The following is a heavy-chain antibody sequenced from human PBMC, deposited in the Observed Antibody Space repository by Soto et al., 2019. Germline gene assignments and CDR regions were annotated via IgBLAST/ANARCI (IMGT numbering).Heavy chain of an antibody. D-gene: IGHD6-19*01. Sequence: ESGGGVVQPGRSLRLSCAASGFTFSSYGMHWVRQAPGKGLEWVAVIWYDGSNKYYADSVKGRFTISRDNSKNTLYLQMNSLRAEDTAVYYCARAGYSSGWYTWFDPWGQGTLVTVSS. CDR3: ARAGYSSGWYTWFDP. J-gene: IGHJ5*02. CDR2: IWYDGSNK. V-gene: IGHV3-33*01. CDR1: GFTFSSYG.